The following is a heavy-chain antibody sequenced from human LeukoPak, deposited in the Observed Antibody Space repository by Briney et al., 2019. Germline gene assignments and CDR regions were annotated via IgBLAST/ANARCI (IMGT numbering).Heavy chain of an antibody. CDR2: IHYSGST. CDR1: GGSISSSSYY. J-gene: IGHJ4*02. CDR3: ASHYYDSSGFYYIEDY. Sequence: PSETLSLSSTVSGGSISSSSYYWGWIGQPPGKGLEWIGSIHYSGSTYYNPSLKSRVTISVDTSKNQFSLKLNSVTAADTAVYYCASHYYDSSGFYYIEDYWGKGTLVTVSS. D-gene: IGHD3-22*01. V-gene: IGHV4-39*01.